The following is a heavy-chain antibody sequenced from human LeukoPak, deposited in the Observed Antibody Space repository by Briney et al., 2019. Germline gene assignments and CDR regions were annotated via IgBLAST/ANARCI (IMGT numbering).Heavy chain of an antibody. CDR2: ISSSSTI. J-gene: IGHJ4*02. V-gene: IGHV3-69-1*01. D-gene: IGHD6-13*01. Sequence: PGGSLRLSCTASGFIFNNYWMHWVRQAPGKGLEWVSSISSSSTIYYADSLKGRFTISRDNAKNSLYLQMNSLRAEDTAVYYCARNSSWYFDYWGQGTLVTVSS. CDR1: GFIFNNYW. CDR3: ARNSSWYFDY.